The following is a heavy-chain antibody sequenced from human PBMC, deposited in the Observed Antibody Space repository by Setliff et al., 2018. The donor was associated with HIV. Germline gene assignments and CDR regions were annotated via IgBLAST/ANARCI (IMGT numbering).Heavy chain of an antibody. CDR3: ASTGYSSGWSFDY. Sequence: PSETLSLTCTVSGGSISSGDYFLSWIRQAPGKGLEWIGCIYYSGSAYYNPSLQRRVTISVDTSKNQFSLKLSSVTAADTAVYYCASTGYSSGWSFDYWGQGTLVTVSS. D-gene: IGHD6-19*01. CDR1: GGSISSGDYF. V-gene: IGHV4-30-4*08. J-gene: IGHJ4*02. CDR2: IYYSGSA.